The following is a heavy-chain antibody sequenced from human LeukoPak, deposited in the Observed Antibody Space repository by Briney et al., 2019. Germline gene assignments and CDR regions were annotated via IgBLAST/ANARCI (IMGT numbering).Heavy chain of an antibody. Sequence: GSLRLFCTSSGFNLCDYAMGWVRQAPGEGLGWGSFIWSKAYDESTQYAASVKGRFSISRDDSKSIAYLHMNSLKTEDSAVYYCTRDSRIAAVYYFEYWGQGTLVTVSS. CDR1: GFNLCDYA. J-gene: IGHJ4*02. CDR3: TRDSRIAAVYYFEY. V-gene: IGHV3-49*04. D-gene: IGHD6-13*01. CDR2: IWSKAYDEST.